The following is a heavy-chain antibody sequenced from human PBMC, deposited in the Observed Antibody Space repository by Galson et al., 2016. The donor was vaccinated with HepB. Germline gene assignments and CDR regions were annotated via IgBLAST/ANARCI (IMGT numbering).Heavy chain of an antibody. V-gene: IGHV5-51*01. D-gene: IGHD2-8*01. CDR1: GYSFSSYW. CDR3: AIRSVSYWYFDL. CDR2: TFPGDSYT. Sequence: QSGAEVKKPGESLKISCKGSGYSFSSYWIGWVRQMPGKGLEWLGITFPGDSYTRYSPSFQGQVTVSADKAINTAYLQWSSLKASDAAMYYCAIRSVSYWYFDLCGRGTLVTVSS. J-gene: IGHJ2*01.